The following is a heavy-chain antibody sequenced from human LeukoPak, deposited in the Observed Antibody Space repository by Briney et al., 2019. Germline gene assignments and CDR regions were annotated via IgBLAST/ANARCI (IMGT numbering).Heavy chain of an antibody. CDR3: ARDANPFTMIRGVFDY. V-gene: IGHV1-69*13. J-gene: IGHJ4*02. CDR2: IIPIFGTA. D-gene: IGHD3-10*01. Sequence: SVKVSCKASGGTFSSYAISWVRQAPGQGLEWMGGIIPIFGTANYAQKFQGRVTITADESTSTAYMELSSLRSEDTAVYYCARDANPFTMIRGVFDYWGQGTLVTVSA. CDR1: GGTFSSYA.